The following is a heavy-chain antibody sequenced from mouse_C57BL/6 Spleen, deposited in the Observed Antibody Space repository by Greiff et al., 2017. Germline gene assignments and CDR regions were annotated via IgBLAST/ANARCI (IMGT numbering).Heavy chain of an antibody. CDR2: IYPGSGST. J-gene: IGHJ3*01. CDR3: ASPGGLRRGSFAY. V-gene: IGHV1-55*01. CDR1: GYTFTSYW. D-gene: IGHD2-2*01. Sequence: QVQLQQPGAELVKPGASVKMSCKASGYTFTSYWITWVKQRPGQGLEWIGDIYPGSGSTNYNEKFKSKATLTVDTSSSTAYMQLSSLTSEDSAVYYCASPGGLRRGSFAYWGQGTLVTVSA.